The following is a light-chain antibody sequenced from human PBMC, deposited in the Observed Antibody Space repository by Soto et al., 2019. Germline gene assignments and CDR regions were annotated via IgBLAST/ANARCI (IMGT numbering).Light chain of an antibody. J-gene: IGLJ2*01. CDR2: LNSDGSH. CDR1: SGNSTYA. Sequence: QLVLTHPPSASASLGTSVKLTCPLSSGNSTYAIAGHQQQPAEGPRYLMKLNSDGSHRKGDGIHDRFSGSSSGAARYLTISSLQSEEGADYYCQNWGTGIVVFGGGTKLTVL. CDR3: QNWGTGIVV. V-gene: IGLV4-69*01.